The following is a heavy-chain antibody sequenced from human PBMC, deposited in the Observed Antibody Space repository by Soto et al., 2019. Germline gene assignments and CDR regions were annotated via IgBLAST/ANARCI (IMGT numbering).Heavy chain of an antibody. D-gene: IGHD3-3*01. J-gene: IGHJ4*02. CDR2: IYWDDDK. V-gene: IGHV2-5*02. CDR3: ARPTLRITIFGVVMNFDY. Sequence: SGPTLVNPTQTLTLTCTFSGFSLSTSGVGVGWIRQPPGKALEWLALIYWDDDKRYSPSLKSRLTITKDTSKNQVVLTTTNMDPVDTATYYCARPTLRITIFGVVMNFDYWGQGTLVTVSS. CDR1: GFSLSTSGVG.